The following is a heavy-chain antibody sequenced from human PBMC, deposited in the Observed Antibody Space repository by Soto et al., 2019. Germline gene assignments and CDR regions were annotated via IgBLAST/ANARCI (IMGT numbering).Heavy chain of an antibody. CDR2: SSYHGTDE. V-gene: IGHV3-30*18. Sequence: QVQLVESGGGVVQPGGSLRLSCAASGFSLTNYGMHWVRQAPGKGLEWVAVSSYHGTDEFYAASVKGRFTISRDSSKNALYLQMHSLRPDDTAVYYCVKDHLIKTLTTAGFWGQATLVAVSS. D-gene: IGHD4-4*01. CDR3: VKDHLIKTLTTAGF. J-gene: IGHJ4*02. CDR1: GFSLTNYG.